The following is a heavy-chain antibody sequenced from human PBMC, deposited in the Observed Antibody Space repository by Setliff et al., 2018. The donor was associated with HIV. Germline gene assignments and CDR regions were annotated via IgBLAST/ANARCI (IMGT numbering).Heavy chain of an antibody. CDR2: ISYTGST. V-gene: IGHV4-61*01. CDR3: ARGNSPYISIIRGTAWLDP. Sequence: KASETLSLTCTVSGSSVSSSSYYWGWVGQPPGKGLELIGYISYTGSTNNNPSLKSRVTISVDRAKNQFSLKLNSMTAADTAFYYCARGNSPYISIIRGTAWLDPWGQGALVTVSS. D-gene: IGHD3-10*01. J-gene: IGHJ5*02. CDR1: GSSVSSSSYY.